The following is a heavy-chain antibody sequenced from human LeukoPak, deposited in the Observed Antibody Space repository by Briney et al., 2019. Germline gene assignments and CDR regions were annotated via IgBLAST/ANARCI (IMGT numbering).Heavy chain of an antibody. CDR3: AREGGCSRTSCYPDY. CDR1: GYSISSGYY. Sequence: SSETLSLTCAVSGYSISSGYYWGWIRQPPGKGLEWIGSIYHSGSTYYNPSLKSRVTISVDTSKNQFSLKLSSVTAADTAGYYCAREGGCSRTSCYPDYWGQGALVTVSS. D-gene: IGHD2-2*01. CDR2: IYHSGST. V-gene: IGHV4-38-2*02. J-gene: IGHJ4*02.